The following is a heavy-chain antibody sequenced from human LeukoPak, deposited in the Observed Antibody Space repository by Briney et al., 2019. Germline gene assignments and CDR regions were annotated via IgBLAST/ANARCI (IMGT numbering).Heavy chain of an antibody. CDR3: ARESGQQLVPGQFDY. CDR1: GGSVSSYY. J-gene: IGHJ4*02. D-gene: IGHD6-13*01. Sequence: KPSETLSLTCTVSGGSVSSYYWSWIRQPAGKGLEWIGRIYTSGSTDYNPSLKSRVTMSVDTSKNQFSLKLSSVTAADTAVYYCARESGQQLVPGQFDYWGQGTLVTVSS. V-gene: IGHV4-4*07. CDR2: IYTSGST.